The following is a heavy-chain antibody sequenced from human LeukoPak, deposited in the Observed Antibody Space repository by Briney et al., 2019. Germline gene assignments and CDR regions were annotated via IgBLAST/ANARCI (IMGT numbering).Heavy chain of an antibody. D-gene: IGHD6-6*01. CDR1: GGTFSSYA. CDR3: AGYSSIAARGYFQH. V-gene: IGHV1-69*05. Sequence: SVKVSCKASGGTFSSYAISWVRQAPGQGLEWMGGIIPIFGTANYAQKFRGRVTITTDESTSTAYMELSSLRSEDTAVYYCAGYSSIAARGYFQHWGQGALVTVSS. CDR2: IIPIFGTA. J-gene: IGHJ1*01.